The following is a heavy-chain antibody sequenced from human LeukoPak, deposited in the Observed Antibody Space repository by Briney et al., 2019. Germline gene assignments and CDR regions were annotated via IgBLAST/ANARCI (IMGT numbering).Heavy chain of an antibody. CDR3: AGEPAATAGGMDV. V-gene: IGHV3-9*01. CDR1: GSTFDDYA. D-gene: IGHD2-2*01. Sequence: GRSLRLSCAASGSTFDDYAMHWVRQAPGKGLEWVSGISWNSGSIGYADSVKGRLTISRDNAKNSLYLQMNSLRAEDTALYYCAGEPAATAGGMDVWGQGTTVTVSS. CDR2: ISWNSGSI. J-gene: IGHJ6*02.